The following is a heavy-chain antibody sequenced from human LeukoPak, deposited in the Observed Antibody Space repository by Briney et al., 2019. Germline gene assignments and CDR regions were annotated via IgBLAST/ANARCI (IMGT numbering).Heavy chain of an antibody. CDR1: GFTFSSYA. CDR2: ISGSGGST. CDR3: AKVGVQQLVFPNYFDY. Sequence: PGGSLRLPCAASGFTFSSYAMSWVRQAPGKGLEWVSAISGSGGSTYYADSVKGRFTISRDNSKNTLYLQMNSLRAEDTAVYYCAKVGVQQLVFPNYFDYWGQGTLVTVSS. J-gene: IGHJ4*02. V-gene: IGHV3-23*01. D-gene: IGHD6-13*01.